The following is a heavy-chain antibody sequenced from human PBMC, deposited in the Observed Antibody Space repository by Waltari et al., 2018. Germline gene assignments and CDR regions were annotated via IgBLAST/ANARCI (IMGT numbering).Heavy chain of an antibody. V-gene: IGHV4-34*01. CDR3: ARRVGDVLTGWPEFFDY. J-gene: IGHJ4*02. Sequence: QVQLQQWGAGLLKPSETLSLTCAVYGGSFSGYYWSWIRQPPGKGLEWIGEINHSGSTNYNPSLKSRVTRSVDTSKNQFSLKLSSVTAADTAVYYCARRVGDVLTGWPEFFDYWGQGNMVIVSP. CDR1: GGSFSGYY. D-gene: IGHD3-9*01. CDR2: INHSGST.